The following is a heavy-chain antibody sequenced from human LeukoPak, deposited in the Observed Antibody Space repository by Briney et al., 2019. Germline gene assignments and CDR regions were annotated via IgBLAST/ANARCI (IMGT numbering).Heavy chain of an antibody. CDR2: ISYDESNK. Sequence: GGSLRLSCAASGFTFSSYTMHWVRQAPGKGLEWVAVISYDESNKYYADSVKGRFTISRDNSKNTLYLQMNSLRVEDTAVYYCARDRGIYRAFDIWGQGTMVTVSS. CDR3: ARDRGIYRAFDI. D-gene: IGHD3-16*01. V-gene: IGHV3-30*14. CDR1: GFTFSSYT. J-gene: IGHJ3*02.